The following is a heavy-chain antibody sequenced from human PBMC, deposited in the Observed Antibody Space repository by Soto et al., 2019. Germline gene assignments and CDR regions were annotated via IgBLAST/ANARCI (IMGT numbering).Heavy chain of an antibody. V-gene: IGHV4-31*03. J-gene: IGHJ6*02. D-gene: IGHD5-12*01. CDR2: IYYSGST. Sequence: SETLSLTCTVSGGSISSGGYYWSWIRQHPGKGLEWIGYIYYSGSTYYNPSLKSRVTISVDTSKNQFSLKPSSVTAADTAVYYCASMATTTHYYYYGMDVWGQGTTVTVS. CDR3: ASMATTTHYYYYGMDV. CDR1: GGSISSGGYY.